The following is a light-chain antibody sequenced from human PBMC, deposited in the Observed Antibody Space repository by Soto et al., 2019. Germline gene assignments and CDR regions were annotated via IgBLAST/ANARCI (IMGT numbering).Light chain of an antibody. J-gene: IGKJ1*01. CDR1: QSISTY. V-gene: IGKV1-5*03. Sequence: DIQMTQSPSTLSASAGDRVTITCRASQSISTYLSWYQQKPGQPPNLLIYKASSLQSGVPSRVSGSGSGTEFTLTISSLQHYDFATYYCQQAITYPWTFGQGTKVDIK. CDR3: QQAITYPWT. CDR2: KAS.